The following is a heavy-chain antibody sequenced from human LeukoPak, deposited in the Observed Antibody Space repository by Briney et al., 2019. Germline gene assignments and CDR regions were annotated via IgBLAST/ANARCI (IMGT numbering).Heavy chain of an antibody. J-gene: IGHJ6*02. D-gene: IGHD3-3*01. V-gene: IGHV1-46*01. CDR3: ARPSERSTIFGVVIIPPYGMDV. CDR1: GYTFTGYY. CDR2: INPSGGST. Sequence: GASVKVSCKASGYTFTGYYMHWVRQAPGQGLEWMGIINPSGGSTSYAQKFQGRVTMTRDTSTSTVYMELSSLRSEDTAVYYCARPSERSTIFGVVIIPPYGMDVWGQGTTVTVSS.